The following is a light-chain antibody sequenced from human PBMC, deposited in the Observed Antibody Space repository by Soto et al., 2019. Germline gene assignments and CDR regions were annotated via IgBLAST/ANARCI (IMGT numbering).Light chain of an antibody. Sequence: IEMTQYPSSLSASVGDRVTITCQASQDISNYLNWYQQKPERAPTLLIYDASRWESGVPSRFSGSGSGTEFTLTISSLHPDDFATYYCQHYNEYSSTFGPGTKVDIK. CDR1: QDISNY. J-gene: IGKJ3*01. CDR2: DAS. V-gene: IGKV1-5*01. CDR3: QHYNEYSST.